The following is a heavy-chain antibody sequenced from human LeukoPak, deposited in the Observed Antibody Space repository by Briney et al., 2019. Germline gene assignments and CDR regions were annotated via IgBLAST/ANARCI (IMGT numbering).Heavy chain of an antibody. CDR3: ARDLTMYSGSQNHFDY. CDR2: ISAYNGNT. J-gene: IGHJ4*02. CDR1: GYTFTSYG. V-gene: IGHV1-18*01. Sequence: GASVKVSCKASGYTFTSYGISWVRQAPGQGLEWMGWISAYNGNTNYAQKLQGRVTMTTDTSTSTAYMELRSLRSDDTAVYYCARDLTMYSGSQNHFDYWGQGTLVTVSS. D-gene: IGHD1-26*01.